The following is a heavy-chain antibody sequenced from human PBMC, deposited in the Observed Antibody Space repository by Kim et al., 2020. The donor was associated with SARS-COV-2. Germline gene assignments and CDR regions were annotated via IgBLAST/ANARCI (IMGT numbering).Heavy chain of an antibody. D-gene: IGHD3-10*01. CDR1: GLTFSSYG. J-gene: IGHJ4*02. Sequence: GGSLRLSCAASGLTFSSYGMHWVRQAPGKGLEWVAVISYDGSYKYYADSVKGRFTISRDNSKSTLYLQMDSLRAEDTAVYYCAKDSRGYYGSGSYYQFDYWGQGTLVTVSS. CDR3: AKDSRGYYGSGSYYQFDY. CDR2: ISYDGSYK. V-gene: IGHV3-30*18.